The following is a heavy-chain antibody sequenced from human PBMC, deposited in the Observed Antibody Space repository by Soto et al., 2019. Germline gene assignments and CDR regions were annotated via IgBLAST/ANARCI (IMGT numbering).Heavy chain of an antibody. J-gene: IGHJ4*02. CDR2: INAGNGNT. D-gene: IGHD1-20*01. Sequence: QVQLVQSGAEEKKPGASVKVSCKASGYTFTSYAMHWVRQAPGQRLEWMGWINAGNGNTKYSQKFQGRVTITRDTSASTAYMELSSLRAEDTAVYYCARGITLPTPLDYWGQGTLVTVYS. V-gene: IGHV1-3*05. CDR3: ARGITLPTPLDY. CDR1: GYTFTSYA.